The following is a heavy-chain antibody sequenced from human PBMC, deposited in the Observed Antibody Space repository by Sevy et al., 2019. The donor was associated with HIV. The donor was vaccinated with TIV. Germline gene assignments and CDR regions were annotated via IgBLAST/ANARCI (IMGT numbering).Heavy chain of an antibody. CDR3: ARGGYYGYSGLDY. J-gene: IGHJ4*02. V-gene: IGHV3-7*01. D-gene: IGHD3-10*01. CDR2: IKEDGTEI. Sequence: GSLRLSCAASGFTTGFTFSDYWMAWVRQAPGKGLEWVANIKEDGTEIYYLYSLKGRFTISRDNAKNLLYLQMNSLRAEDTAVYYCARGGYYGYSGLDYWGQGTLVTVSS. CDR1: GFTTGFTFSDYW.